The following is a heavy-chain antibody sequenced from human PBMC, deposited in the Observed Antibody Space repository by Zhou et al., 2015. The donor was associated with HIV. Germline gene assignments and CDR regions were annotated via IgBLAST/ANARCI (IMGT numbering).Heavy chain of an antibody. CDR2: MNPNSGNT. D-gene: IGHD2-15*01. CDR3: ARTVVAALRFGWRNYFDL. J-gene: IGHJ4*02. Sequence: QVQLVQSGAEVKKPGASVKVSCKASGYTFTSYDINWVRQATGQGLEWMGWMNPNSGNTGYAQKFQGRVTMTRNTSISTAYMELSSLRSEDTAVYYCARTVVAALRFGWRNYFDLWGQGTLVFVSP. V-gene: IGHV1-8*01. CDR1: GYTFTSYD.